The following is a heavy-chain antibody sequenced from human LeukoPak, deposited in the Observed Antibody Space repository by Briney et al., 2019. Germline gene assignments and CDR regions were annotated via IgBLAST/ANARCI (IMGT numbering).Heavy chain of an antibody. CDR2: ISGRSDAI. D-gene: IGHD6-19*01. CDR1: GFTFSSYS. Sequence: AGGSLRLSCAASGFTFSSYSMNWVRQAPGKGLEWVSYISGRSDAIYYADSVKGRFTISRDNAKSSLYLQMNSLRDEDTAVYYYARGGWYPESFQHWGQGALVTVSS. J-gene: IGHJ1*01. V-gene: IGHV3-48*02. CDR3: ARGGWYPESFQH.